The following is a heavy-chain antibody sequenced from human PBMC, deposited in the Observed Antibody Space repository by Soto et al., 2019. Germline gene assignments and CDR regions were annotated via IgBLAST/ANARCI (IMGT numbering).Heavy chain of an antibody. CDR1: GGTFGRYA. CDR2: IIPIPGTA. D-gene: IGHD2-2*01. CDR3: ARSQGRSTSLEIYYYYYYGMDV. J-gene: IGHJ6*02. Sequence: QVQLVQSGAEVKKPGSSVKVSCKASGGTFGRYAISWVRQAPGQGLEWMGGIIPIPGTANYAQKFQGRVTIAADESTSTAYMDLSSRRSQDTAVYYCARSQGRSTSLEIYYYYYYGMDVWGQGTTVTVSS. V-gene: IGHV1-69*01.